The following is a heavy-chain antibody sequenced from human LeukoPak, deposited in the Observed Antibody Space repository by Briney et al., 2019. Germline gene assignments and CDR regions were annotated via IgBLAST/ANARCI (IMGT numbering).Heavy chain of an antibody. CDR1: GFTFSSYS. CDR2: ISSSSSTI. V-gene: IGHV3-48*02. J-gene: IGHJ4*02. D-gene: IGHD3-22*01. CDR3: ARDLSVPGYYDSSGYGY. Sequence: GGSLRLSCAASGFTFSSYSMNWVRQAPGKGLEWVSYISSSSSTIYYADSVKSRFTSSRGNAKNSLYLQMNSLRDEDTGVYYCARDLSVPGYYDSSGYGYWGQGTLVTVS.